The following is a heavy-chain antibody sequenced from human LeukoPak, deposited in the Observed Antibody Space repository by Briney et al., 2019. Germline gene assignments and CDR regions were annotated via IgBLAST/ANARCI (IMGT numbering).Heavy chain of an antibody. Sequence: ASVKVSCKASGYTFTSYGISWVRQAPGQGLEWVGWISAYNGNTNYAQKLQGRVTMTTDTSTSTAYMELRSLRSDDTAVYYCARDFEASPVGLFDYWGQGTLVTVSS. V-gene: IGHV1-18*04. J-gene: IGHJ4*02. CDR3: ARDFEASPVGLFDY. CDR1: GYTFTSYG. CDR2: ISAYNGNT. D-gene: IGHD2-2*01.